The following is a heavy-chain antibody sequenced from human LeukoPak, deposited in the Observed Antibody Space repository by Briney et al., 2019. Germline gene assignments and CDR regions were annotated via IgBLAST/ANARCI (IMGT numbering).Heavy chain of an antibody. J-gene: IGHJ5*02. CDR3: AKDPVGHCSHEYDP. CDR1: GFTFSSYG. CDR2: IRYDGSNK. D-gene: IGHD2-15*01. V-gene: IGHV3-30*02. Sequence: GGSLRLSCAASGFTFSSYGMHWVRQAPGKGLEWVAFIRYDGSNKYYADSVKGRFTISRDNSKNTLYLQMNSLRAEDTAVYYCAKDPVGHCSHEYDPWGQGTLVTVSS.